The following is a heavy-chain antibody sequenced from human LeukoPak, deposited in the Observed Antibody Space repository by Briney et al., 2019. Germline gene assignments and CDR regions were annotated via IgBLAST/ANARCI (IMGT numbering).Heavy chain of an antibody. Sequence: SETLSLTCTVSGGSISSSSYYWGWIRQPPGKGLEWIGSIYYSGSTYYNPSLKSRVTISVDTSKNQFSLKLSSVTAADTAAYYCARGPLYYDILTGYWGDAFDIWGQGTMVTVSS. V-gene: IGHV4-39*07. D-gene: IGHD3-9*01. CDR3: ARGPLYYDILTGYWGDAFDI. J-gene: IGHJ3*02. CDR2: IYYSGST. CDR1: GGSISSSSYY.